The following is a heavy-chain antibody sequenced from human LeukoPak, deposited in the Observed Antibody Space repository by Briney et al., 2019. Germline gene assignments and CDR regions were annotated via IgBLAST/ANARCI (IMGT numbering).Heavy chain of an antibody. Sequence: ASVKVSCKASGYTFTGYYMHWVRQAPGQGLEWMGWINPNSGGTNYAQKFQGRVTMTRDTSISTAYMELSRLRSDDTAVYYCARADPYCSGGSCYWFDPWGQGTLVTVSS. CDR1: GYTFTGYY. V-gene: IGHV1-2*02. CDR2: INPNSGGT. D-gene: IGHD2-15*01. CDR3: ARADPYCSGGSCYWFDP. J-gene: IGHJ5*02.